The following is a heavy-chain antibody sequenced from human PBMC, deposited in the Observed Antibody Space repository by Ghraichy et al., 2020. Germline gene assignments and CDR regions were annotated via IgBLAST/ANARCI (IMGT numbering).Heavy chain of an antibody. Sequence: GESLNISCAASGFTVSSNYMSWVRQAPGKGLEWVSILYAGGTTYYTDSVKGRFTISRDNSKNTLYLQMNSLRAEDTAVYYCARATTVTRFDYWGQGTLVSVSS. CDR2: LYAGGTT. CDR1: GFTVSSNY. J-gene: IGHJ4*02. D-gene: IGHD4-11*01. V-gene: IGHV3-53*01. CDR3: ARATTVTRFDY.